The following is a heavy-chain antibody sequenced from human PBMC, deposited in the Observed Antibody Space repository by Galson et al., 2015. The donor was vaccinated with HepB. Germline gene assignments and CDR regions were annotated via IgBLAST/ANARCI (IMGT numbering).Heavy chain of an antibody. V-gene: IGHV3-53*01. D-gene: IGHD3-10*01. Sequence: SLRLSCAASGFTVGSNYMSWVRQAPGKGLEWVSVIYSGGSTYYADSVKGRFTISRDNSKNTLYLQMNSLRAEDTAVYYCAREIGDYNYYGMDVWGQGTTVTVSS. CDR2: IYSGGST. CDR1: GFTVGSNY. CDR3: AREIGDYNYYGMDV. J-gene: IGHJ6*02.